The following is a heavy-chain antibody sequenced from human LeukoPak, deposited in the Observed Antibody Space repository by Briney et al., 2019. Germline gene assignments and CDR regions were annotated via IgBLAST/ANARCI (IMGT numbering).Heavy chain of an antibody. D-gene: IGHD1-1*01. J-gene: IGHJ6*03. CDR1: GGSFSGYY. CDR2: INHSGST. V-gene: IGHV4-34*01. Sequence: PSETLSLTCAVYGGSFSGYYWSWIRQPPGKGLEWIGEINHSGSTNYNPSLKSRVTISVDTSKNQFSLKLSSVTAADTAVYYCASILRYSGRYYYMDVWGKGTTVTVSS. CDR3: ASILRYSGRYYYMDV.